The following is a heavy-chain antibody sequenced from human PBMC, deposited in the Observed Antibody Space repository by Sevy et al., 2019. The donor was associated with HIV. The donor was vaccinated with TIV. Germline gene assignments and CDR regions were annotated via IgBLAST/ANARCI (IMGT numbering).Heavy chain of an antibody. CDR1: GFTVNSNY. Sequence: GGSLRLSCAASGFTVNSNYMTWVRQAPGNGLEGVSVIHSDDTTYHADSVKDRFTISRDNFKNTLYLHMSSLRAEDTAVYSCARGNSGYGYALNYWGQGTLVTVSS. D-gene: IGHD5-18*01. J-gene: IGHJ4*02. V-gene: IGHV3-66*01. CDR3: ARGNSGYGYALNY. CDR2: IHSDDTT.